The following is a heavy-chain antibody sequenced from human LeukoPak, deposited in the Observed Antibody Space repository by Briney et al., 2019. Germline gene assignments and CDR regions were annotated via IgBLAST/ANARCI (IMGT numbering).Heavy chain of an antibody. CDR3: ARDSYGMDV. V-gene: IGHV3-30*04. J-gene: IGHJ6*02. Sequence: GGSLTLSWAASGFTVSNYAMRWARLAPGKGLEWVAVVWYDRRNSYYAGSVTGRFTISRDNSKNALYLQMSSLTLEDTAVYYCARDSYGMDVWGQGTTVTVSS. CDR1: GFTVSNYA. CDR2: VWYDRRNS.